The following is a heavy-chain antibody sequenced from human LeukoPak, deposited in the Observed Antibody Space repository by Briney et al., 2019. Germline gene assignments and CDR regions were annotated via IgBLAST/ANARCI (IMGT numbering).Heavy chain of an antibody. J-gene: IGHJ4*02. D-gene: IGHD3-10*01. Sequence: ASVKVSCKVSGYTLTELSMHWVRQAPGKGLEWMGGFDPEDGETLYAQKFQGRVTMTEDTSTDTAYMELSSLRSEDTAVYYCATGHTMVRGGGGVGYWGQGTLATVSS. CDR2: FDPEDGET. CDR1: GYTLTELS. V-gene: IGHV1-24*01. CDR3: ATGHTMVRGGGGVGY.